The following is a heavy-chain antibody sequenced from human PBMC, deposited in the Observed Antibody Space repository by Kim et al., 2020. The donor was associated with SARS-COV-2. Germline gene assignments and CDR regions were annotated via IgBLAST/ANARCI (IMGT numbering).Heavy chain of an antibody. CDR3: ARPYNYNDVLED. CDR1: GYPFTAYS. CDR2: INCNTGET. V-gene: IGHV1-3*01. D-gene: IGHD1-20*01. J-gene: IGHJ1*01. Sequence: ASVKVSCKASGYPFTAYSMHWVRQAPGQRLDWMGWINCNTGETKYSQRLQGRVTITRDTSASTVYMELGSLTSEDTGMYYCARPYNYNDVLEDWGEGTLVPVSS.